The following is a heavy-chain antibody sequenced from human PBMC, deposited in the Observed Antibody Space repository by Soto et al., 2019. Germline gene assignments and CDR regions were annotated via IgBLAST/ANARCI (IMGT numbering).Heavy chain of an antibody. D-gene: IGHD6-19*01. CDR2: IYYSGST. CDR1: GGSISSSSYY. CDR3: ARHEQAVAGTAVDY. V-gene: IGHV4-39*01. J-gene: IGHJ4*02. Sequence: SETLSLTCTVSGGSISSSSYYWGWIRQPPGKGLEWIGSIYYSGSTYYNPSLKSRVTISVDTSKNQFSLKLSSVTAADTAVYYCARHEQAVAGTAVDYWGQGTLVTVSS.